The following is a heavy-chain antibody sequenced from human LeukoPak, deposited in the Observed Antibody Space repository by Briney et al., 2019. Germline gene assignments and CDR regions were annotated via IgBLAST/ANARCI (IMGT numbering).Heavy chain of an antibody. CDR2: IGPTGSGT. CDR1: GFTFRTSY. CDR3: ASYNWGSLFDS. Sequence: PGGSLRLSCAASGFTFRTSYMYWVRQAPGKGLVWVSRIGPTGSGTAYADSVKGRFIISRDNAKNTLYLQMNSLRVDDTAVYYCASYNWGSLFDSWGQGILVTVSS. V-gene: IGHV3-74*01. J-gene: IGHJ4*02. D-gene: IGHD1-20*01.